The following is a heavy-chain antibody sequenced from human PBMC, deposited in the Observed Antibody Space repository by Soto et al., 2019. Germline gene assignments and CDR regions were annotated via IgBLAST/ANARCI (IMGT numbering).Heavy chain of an antibody. CDR3: ARDQDYGFDY. J-gene: IGHJ4*02. CDR2: ISTSSTT. CDR1: GFTFSSYS. Sequence: QPGGSLRLSCAASGFTFSSYSMNWVRQAPGKGLEWVSYISTSSTTFYADSVKGRFTISRDKAKSSLYLQMNSLRAEDTALYYCARDQDYGFDYWGQGT. D-gene: IGHD4-17*01. V-gene: IGHV3-48*01.